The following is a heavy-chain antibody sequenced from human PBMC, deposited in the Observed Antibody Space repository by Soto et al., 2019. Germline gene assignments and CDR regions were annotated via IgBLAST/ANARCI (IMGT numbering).Heavy chain of an antibody. CDR2: IYPGDSGT. J-gene: IGHJ4*02. Sequence: GESLKISCKGSGYSFITYWIGWVRQMPGKGLEWMGVIYPGDSGTRHSPSFQGQVTISADKSITTAYLQWSSLKASDTATYYCARRSTMVRGVTSYYFDYWGQGTLVTVSS. D-gene: IGHD3-10*01. CDR3: ARRSTMVRGVTSYYFDY. V-gene: IGHV5-51*01. CDR1: GYSFITYW.